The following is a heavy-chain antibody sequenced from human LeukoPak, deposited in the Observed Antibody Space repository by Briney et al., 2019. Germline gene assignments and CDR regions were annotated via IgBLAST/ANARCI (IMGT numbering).Heavy chain of an antibody. D-gene: IGHD3-3*01. V-gene: IGHV1-46*01. CDR3: ARVAYYDFWSGYYFAYYYGMDI. J-gene: IGHJ6*02. Sequence: ASVKVSCKASGYTFTSYAMNWVRQAPGQGLEWMGIINPSGGSTSYAQKFQGRVTMTRDTSTSTVYMELSSLRSEDTAVYYCARVAYYDFWSGYYFAYYYGMDIWGQGTTVTVSS. CDR1: GYTFTSYA. CDR2: INPSGGST.